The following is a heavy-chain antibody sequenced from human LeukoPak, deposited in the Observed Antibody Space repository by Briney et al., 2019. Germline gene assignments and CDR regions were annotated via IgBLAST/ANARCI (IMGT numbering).Heavy chain of an antibody. CDR1: GFTFSDYY. D-gene: IGHD3-10*01. J-gene: IGHJ4*02. CDR2: ISSSGSTI. Sequence: GGSLSLSCAGSGFTFSDYYMSWIRQAPGKGLEWVAYISSSGSTIYYADSVKGRFTISRDNSKNTLYLQMNSLRAEDTAVYYCAEGGSGRHTEPYYFDYWAQGTLVTVSS. V-gene: IGHV3-11*01. CDR3: AEGGSGRHTEPYYFDY.